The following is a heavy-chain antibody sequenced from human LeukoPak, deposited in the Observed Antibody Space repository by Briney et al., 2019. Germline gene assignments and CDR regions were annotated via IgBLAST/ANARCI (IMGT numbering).Heavy chain of an antibody. D-gene: IGHD3-22*01. CDR2: IYYSGST. V-gene: IGHV4-39*07. CDR1: GGSISSSSYY. Sequence: SETLSLTCTVSGGSISSSSYYWGWIRQPPGTGLEWIGSIYYSGSTYYNPSLKSRVTISVDTSKNQFSLKLSSVTAADTAVYYCARDRGRSLYSSGYNNWFDPWGQGTLVTVSS. J-gene: IGHJ5*02. CDR3: ARDRGRSLYSSGYNNWFDP.